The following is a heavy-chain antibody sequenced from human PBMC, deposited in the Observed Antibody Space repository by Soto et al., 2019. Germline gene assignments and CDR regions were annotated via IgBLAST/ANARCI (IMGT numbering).Heavy chain of an antibody. CDR3: ARGSRRWITAPSERLNCLDP. D-gene: IGHD1-1*01. CDR2: ISPSGTT. J-gene: IGHJ5*02. CDR1: GGSFSDFS. V-gene: IGHV4-34*01. Sequence: PSETLSLTCAVYGGSFSDFSWTWIRQSPGKGLEWVGEISPSGTTNYNASLKSRVTIFVDTSKNQVSLELTSVTAADTAVYYCARGSRRWITAPSERLNCLDPWGQGTLVTVSS.